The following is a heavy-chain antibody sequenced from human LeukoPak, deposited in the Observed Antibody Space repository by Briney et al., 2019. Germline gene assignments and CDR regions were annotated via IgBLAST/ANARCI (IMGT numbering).Heavy chain of an antibody. CDR3: ARDRGVGSSSWYSFDY. CDR1: GYTFTSYG. V-gene: IGHV1-18*01. Sequence: ASVKVSCKASGYTFTSYGISWVRQAPGQGLEWMGWISAYNGNTNYAQKLQGRVTMTTDTSTSTAYMELRGLRSDDTAVYYCARDRGVGSSSWYSFDYWGQGSLVTVSS. D-gene: IGHD6-13*01. J-gene: IGHJ4*02. CDR2: ISAYNGNT.